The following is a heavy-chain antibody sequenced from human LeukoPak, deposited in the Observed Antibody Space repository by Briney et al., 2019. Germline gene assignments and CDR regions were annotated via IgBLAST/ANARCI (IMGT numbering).Heavy chain of an antibody. V-gene: IGHV4-59*01. CDR1: GGSISSYY. D-gene: IGHD3-10*01. J-gene: IGHJ4*02. CDR3: ARDRGDRAGELFALSFDY. CDR2: IYYSGST. Sequence: SETLSLTCTVSGGSISSYYWSWIRQPPGKGLEWQGYIYYSGSTNYNPSLKSRVTISVDTSKNQFSLKLSSVTAADTAVYYCARDRGDRAGELFALSFDYWGQGTLVTVSS.